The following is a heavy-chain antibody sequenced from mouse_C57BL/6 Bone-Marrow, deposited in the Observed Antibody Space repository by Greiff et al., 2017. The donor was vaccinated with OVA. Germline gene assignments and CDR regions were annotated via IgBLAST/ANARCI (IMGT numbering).Heavy chain of an antibody. CDR1: GFSFNTYA. Sequence: EVQGVESGGGLVQPKGSLKLSCAASGFSFNTYAMNWVRQAPGKGLEWVARIRSKSNNYATYYADSVKDRFTISRDDSESMLYLQMNNLKTEDTAMYYCVRQLITTVVAPYAMDYWGQGTSVTVSS. CDR2: IRSKSNNYAT. CDR3: VRQLITTVVAPYAMDY. V-gene: IGHV10-1*01. J-gene: IGHJ4*01. D-gene: IGHD1-1*01.